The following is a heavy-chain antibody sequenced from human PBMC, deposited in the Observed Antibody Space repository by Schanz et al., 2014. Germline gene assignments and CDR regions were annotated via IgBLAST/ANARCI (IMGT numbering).Heavy chain of an antibody. CDR1: GFAFSSYP. CDR3: AKYRDYYRVAGSYRELEY. J-gene: IGHJ4*02. Sequence: EVQLLESGGGLVQPGGSLRLSCLASGFAFSSYPMSWVRQAPGMGLEWVSAISGRDGSTYYADSVRGRFTISRDNSKNTLYLQKNSLRPEDTAVYYCAKYRDYYRVAGSYRELEYWGQGTLVTVSS. D-gene: IGHD3-10*01. CDR2: ISGRDGST. V-gene: IGHV3-23*01.